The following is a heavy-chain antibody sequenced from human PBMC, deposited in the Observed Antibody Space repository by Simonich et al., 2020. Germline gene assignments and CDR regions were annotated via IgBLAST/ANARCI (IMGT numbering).Heavy chain of an antibody. J-gene: IGHJ4*02. Sequence: QVQLVQSGAEVKKPGASVKVSCKASGYTFTGYYMHWVRQAPGQGLEGMGWINPNRGGPNYAQKFQGRGNMTRDTSISTAYMELSRRRSDDTAVYYCAREVLTGIFTFDYRGQGTLVTVSS. CDR1: GYTFTGYY. D-gene: IGHD7-27*01. V-gene: IGHV1-2*02. CDR3: AREVLTGIFTFDY. CDR2: INPNRGGP.